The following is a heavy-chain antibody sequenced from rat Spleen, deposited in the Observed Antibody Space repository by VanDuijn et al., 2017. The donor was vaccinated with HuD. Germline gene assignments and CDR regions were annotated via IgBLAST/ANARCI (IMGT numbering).Heavy chain of an antibody. J-gene: IGHJ2*01. CDR2: MRYDGDT. CDR3: TRSVY. CDR1: DYSITSNY. V-gene: IGHV2-63*01. Sequence: VQLQESGPGLVKPSQSLSLTCSVTDYSITSNYWGWIRKFPGNKMEWMGRMRYDGDTYYNSALKSRLSISRDTSKNQVFLKLNSLQTDDTAIYFCTRSVYWGQGVMVTVSS.